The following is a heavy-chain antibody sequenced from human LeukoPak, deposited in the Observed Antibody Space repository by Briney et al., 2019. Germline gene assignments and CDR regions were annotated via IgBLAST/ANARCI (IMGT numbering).Heavy chain of an antibody. CDR1: GYTFTNHY. D-gene: IGHD3-16*01. CDR2: MSPKSANT. CDR3: ARTPPRGLIDY. V-gene: IGHV1-8*03. Sequence: ASVKVSCKASGYTFTNHYMHWVRQAPGQGLEWMGWMSPKSANTGYAQQFQGRVTITRDTSISTAYMELSSLTPEDTAVYYCARTPPRGLIDYWGQGTLVTVSS. J-gene: IGHJ4*02.